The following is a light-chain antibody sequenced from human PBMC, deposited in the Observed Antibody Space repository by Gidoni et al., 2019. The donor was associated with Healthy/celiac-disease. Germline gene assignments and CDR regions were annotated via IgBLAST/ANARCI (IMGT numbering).Light chain of an antibody. CDR1: QGISSY. J-gene: IGKJ4*01. CDR2: AAS. V-gene: IGKV1-9*01. CDR3: QDLLSFPLT. Sequence: PGFLSASVGDRVTITCRASQGISSYLAWYQQKPGKAPKLLIYAASTLQSRVPSSYSGCGSGTDFPLTLGILTPGGFVVYYCQDLLSFPLTFGPGTKVEIK.